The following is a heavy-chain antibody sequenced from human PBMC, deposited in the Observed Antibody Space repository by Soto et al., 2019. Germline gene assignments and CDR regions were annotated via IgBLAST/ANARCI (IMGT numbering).Heavy chain of an antibody. D-gene: IGHD2-15*01. CDR2: IYKSTTT. Sequence: LSLTCSVSGDSISTVDYFWAWIRQPPGQALEYIGYIYKSTTTYYNPSFESRVAISLDTSKSQFSLNVTSVTAADTAVYFCARGRYCLTGRCFPNWFDSWGQGTLVTAPQ. CDR3: ARGRYCLTGRCFPNWFDS. J-gene: IGHJ5*01. V-gene: IGHV4-30-4*01. CDR1: GDSISTVDYF.